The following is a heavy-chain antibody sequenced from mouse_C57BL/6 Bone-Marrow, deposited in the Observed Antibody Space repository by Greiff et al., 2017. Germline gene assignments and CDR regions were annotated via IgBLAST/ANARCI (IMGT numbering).Heavy chain of an antibody. J-gene: IGHJ1*03. CDR2: INPNNGGT. Sequence: EVQLQQSGPELVKPGASVKISCKASGYTFTDYYMNWVKQSHGKSLEWIGDINPNNGGTSYNQKFKGKATLTVDKSSSTAYMELRRLTSEDSAVYYCARWGYYGSSHWYFEVWGTWTTVTVSS. D-gene: IGHD1-1*01. CDR1: GYTFTDYY. V-gene: IGHV1-26*01. CDR3: ARWGYYGSSHWYFEV.